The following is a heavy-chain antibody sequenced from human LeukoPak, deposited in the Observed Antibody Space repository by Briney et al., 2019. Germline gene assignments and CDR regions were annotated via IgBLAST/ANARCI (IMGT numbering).Heavy chain of an antibody. D-gene: IGHD1-26*01. CDR2: ISHDGSQK. CDR3: AKDKGWSSFDY. Sequence: PGGSLRLSCAASGFTFTRAGMHWVRQAPGKGLEWVAVISHDGSQKFYGDSVKGRFTISRDDSKSTLYMEMNSLGVEDTAVYCCAKDKGWSSFDYWGRGTLVTVSS. CDR1: GFTFTRAG. J-gene: IGHJ4*02. V-gene: IGHV3-30*18.